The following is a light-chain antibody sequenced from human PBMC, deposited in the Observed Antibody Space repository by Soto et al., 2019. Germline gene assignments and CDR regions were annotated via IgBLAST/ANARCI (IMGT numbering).Light chain of an antibody. V-gene: IGLV2-14*01. J-gene: IGLJ3*02. CDR2: EVS. CDR1: SSDVGGYNF. Sequence: QSVLTQPASVSGSPGQSITISCTGTSSDVGGYNFVSWYQQNPGKAPKLMIYEVSHRPSGVSDRFSGSKSGNTASLTISGLQAEDEADYYCISYIPSTTTHWVFGGGTKLTVL. CDR3: ISYIPSTTTHWV.